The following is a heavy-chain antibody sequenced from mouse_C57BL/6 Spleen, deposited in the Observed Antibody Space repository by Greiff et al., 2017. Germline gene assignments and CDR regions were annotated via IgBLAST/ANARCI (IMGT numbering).Heavy chain of an antibody. CDR2: IDPEDGET. Sequence: EVQRVESGAELVKPGASVKLSCTASGFNIKDYYMHWVKQRTEQGLEWIGRIDPEDGETKYAPKFQGKATITADTSSNTAYLQLSSLTSEDTAVYYCVLGSSSFWYAMDYWGQGTSVTVSS. CDR1: GFNIKDYY. CDR3: VLGSSSFWYAMDY. J-gene: IGHJ4*01. V-gene: IGHV14-2*01. D-gene: IGHD1-1*01.